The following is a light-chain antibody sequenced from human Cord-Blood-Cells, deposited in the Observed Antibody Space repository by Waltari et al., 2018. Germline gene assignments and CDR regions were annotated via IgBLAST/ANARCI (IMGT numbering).Light chain of an antibody. Sequence: EIVMPQYPATLSVSPGERATLSCRASQSVSSNLAWYQQKPGQAPRLLIYGASTRATGIPARFSGSGSGTEFTLTISSLQSEDFAVYYCQQYNNWPPYTFGQGTKLEIK. J-gene: IGKJ2*01. CDR1: QSVSSN. CDR2: GAS. CDR3: QQYNNWPPYT. V-gene: IGKV3-15*01.